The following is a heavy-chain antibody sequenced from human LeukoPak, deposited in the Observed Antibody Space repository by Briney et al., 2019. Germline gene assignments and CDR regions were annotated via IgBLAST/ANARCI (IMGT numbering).Heavy chain of an antibody. J-gene: IGHJ4*02. Sequence: GGSLRLSCSASGFTFNKAWMSWVRQTPGKGLEWVSNISGRGSGGSTYYADSVKGRFTISRDNSKNTLYLQMNSLRADDTAVYYCAKSGYNRFDYWGQGTLVTVSS. V-gene: IGHV3-23*01. CDR1: GFTFNKAW. D-gene: IGHD5-24*01. CDR2: ISGRGSGGST. CDR3: AKSGYNRFDY.